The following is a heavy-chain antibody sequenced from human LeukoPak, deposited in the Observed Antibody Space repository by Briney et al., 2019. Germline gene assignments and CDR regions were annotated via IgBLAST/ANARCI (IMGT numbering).Heavy chain of an antibody. Sequence: GASVKVSCKASGGTFSSYAISWVRQAPGQGLEWMGGIIPIFGTANYAQKFQGRVTITADESTSTACMELSSLRSEDTAVYYCAREDSSSGYFDYWGQGTLVTVSS. CDR3: AREDSSSGYFDY. J-gene: IGHJ4*02. V-gene: IGHV1-69*01. CDR2: IIPIFGTA. D-gene: IGHD6-13*01. CDR1: GGTFSSYA.